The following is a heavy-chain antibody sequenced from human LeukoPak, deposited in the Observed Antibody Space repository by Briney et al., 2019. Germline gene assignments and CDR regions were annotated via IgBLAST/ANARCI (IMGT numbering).Heavy chain of an antibody. V-gene: IGHV4-61*02. CDR1: GGSISSGSYY. Sequence: SETLSLTCTVSGGSISSGSYYWSWIRQPAGKGLEWIGRIYTSGSTNYNPSLKSRVTISLDTSKNQFSLNLSSVTAADTAVYYCARGAEAETSPLDFWGQGTLVIVS. J-gene: IGHJ4*02. D-gene: IGHD6-13*01. CDR2: IYTSGST. CDR3: ARGAEAETSPLDF.